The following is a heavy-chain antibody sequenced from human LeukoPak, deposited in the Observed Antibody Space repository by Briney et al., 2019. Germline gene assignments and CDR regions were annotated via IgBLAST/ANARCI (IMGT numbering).Heavy chain of an antibody. J-gene: IGHJ4*02. CDR3: ARDLGDSGGYYEEYFDY. V-gene: IGHV4-59*11. CDR2: IYYSGST. CDR1: GGSISSHY. D-gene: IGHD3-22*01. Sequence: SQTLSLTCTVSGGSISSHYWSWIRQPPGKGLEWIGYIYYSGSTNYNPSLKSRVTISVDTSKNQFSLKPSSVTAADTAVYYCARDLGDSGGYYEEYFDYWGQGTLVTVSS.